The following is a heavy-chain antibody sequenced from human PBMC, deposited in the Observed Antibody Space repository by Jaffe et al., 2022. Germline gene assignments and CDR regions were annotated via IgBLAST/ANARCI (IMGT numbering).Heavy chain of an antibody. CDR1: GFTFSSYS. Sequence: EVQLVESGGGLVKPGGSLRLSCAASGFTFSSYSMNWVRQAPGKGLEWVSSISSSSSYIYYADSVKGRFTISRDNAKNSLYLQMNSLRAEDTAVYYCAREYCSGGSCYPLYYYYYMDVWGKGTTVTVSS. CDR3: AREYCSGGSCYPLYYYYYMDV. D-gene: IGHD2-15*01. V-gene: IGHV3-21*01. J-gene: IGHJ6*03. CDR2: ISSSSSYI.